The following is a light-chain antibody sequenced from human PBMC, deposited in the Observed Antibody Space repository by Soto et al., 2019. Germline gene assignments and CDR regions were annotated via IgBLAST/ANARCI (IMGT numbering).Light chain of an antibody. CDR2: GAS. CDR1: QSISIS. Sequence: DIQMTQSPSSLSASVGDRVTITCRASQSISISLNWYQQTPGKAPKLLIYGASSLQSGVPSRFSGSGSGTDFTLTINSLQPEDFETYYCQQSQRTPQTFGQGTKVDIX. V-gene: IGKV1-39*01. J-gene: IGKJ1*01. CDR3: QQSQRTPQT.